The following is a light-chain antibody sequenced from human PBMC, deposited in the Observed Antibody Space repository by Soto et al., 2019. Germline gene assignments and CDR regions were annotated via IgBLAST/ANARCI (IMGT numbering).Light chain of an antibody. CDR3: QQSYSSPPWT. V-gene: IGKV1-39*01. CDR2: RAS. CDR1: QGIRSD. J-gene: IGKJ1*01. Sequence: DIQMTQSPSSLSASVGDRVTITCRASQGIRSDLGWYQQKPGKAPKRLIYRASSVNSGVPPRFSGSGSGRDFTLTISSLRPEDIATYFCQQSYSSPPWTFGQGTKVDIK.